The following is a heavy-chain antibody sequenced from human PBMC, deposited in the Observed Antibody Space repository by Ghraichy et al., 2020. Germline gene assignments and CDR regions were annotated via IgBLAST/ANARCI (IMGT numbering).Heavy chain of an antibody. CDR1: GFTFSSYG. CDR3: AKDPSKEMATIRGWFDP. D-gene: IGHD5-24*01. J-gene: IGHJ5*02. CDR2: IRYDGSNK. Sequence: GGSLRLSCAASGFTFSSYGMHWVRQAPGKGLEWVAFIRYDGSNKYYADSVKGRFTISRDNSKNTLYLQMNSLRAEDTAVYYCAKDPSKEMATIRGWFDPWGQGTLVTVSS. V-gene: IGHV3-30*02.